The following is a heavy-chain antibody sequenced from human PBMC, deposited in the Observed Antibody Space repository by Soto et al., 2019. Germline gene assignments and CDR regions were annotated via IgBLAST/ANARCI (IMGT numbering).Heavy chain of an antibody. J-gene: IGHJ6*02. CDR2: INHSGST. CDR1: GGSFSGYY. CDR3: ARLWDKAMAGGDYGMDV. Sequence: SETLSLTCAVYGGSFSGYYWSWIRQPPGKGLEWIGEINHSGSTNYNPSLKSRVTISVDTSKNQFSLKLSSVTAADTAVYYCARLWDKAMAGGDYGMDVWGQGTTVTVSS. V-gene: IGHV4-34*01. D-gene: IGHD5-18*01.